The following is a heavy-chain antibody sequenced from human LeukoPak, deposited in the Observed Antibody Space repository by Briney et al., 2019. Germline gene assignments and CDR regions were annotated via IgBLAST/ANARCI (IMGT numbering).Heavy chain of an antibody. V-gene: IGHV1-46*01. CDR2: INLIAGLT. CDR3: ARSIAVAGTYDY. Sequence: GASVKVSCKASGYTFTNYYIHWLRQAPGQGPEWMGMINLIAGLTHYAPKFQGRVTMTRDTSTSTVYMELSSLGSEDTAVYYCARSIAVAGTYDYWGQGTLVTVSS. D-gene: IGHD6-19*01. J-gene: IGHJ4*02. CDR1: GYTFTNYY.